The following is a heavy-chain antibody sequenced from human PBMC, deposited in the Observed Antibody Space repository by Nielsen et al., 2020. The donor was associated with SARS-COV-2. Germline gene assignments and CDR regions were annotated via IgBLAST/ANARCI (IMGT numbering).Heavy chain of an antibody. CDR1: GFTFSDYY. Sequence: GESLKISCAASGFTFSDYYMSWIRQAPGKGLEWVSYISSSGSTIYYADSVKGRFTISRDNAKNSLYLQMNSLRAEDTAVYYCARDRVAAAGPSNYYYYMDVWGKGTTVTVSS. D-gene: IGHD6-13*01. V-gene: IGHV3-11*01. J-gene: IGHJ6*03. CDR3: ARDRVAAAGPSNYYYYMDV. CDR2: ISSSGSTI.